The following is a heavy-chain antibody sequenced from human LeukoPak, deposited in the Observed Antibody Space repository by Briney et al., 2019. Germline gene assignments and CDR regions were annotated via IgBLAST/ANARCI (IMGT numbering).Heavy chain of an antibody. J-gene: IGHJ4*02. CDR2: IYHSGST. Sequence: SETLSLTCAVYGGSFSGYYWSWIRQPPGKGLEWIGTIYHSGSTYYNPSLKSRVTISVDTSRNQFSLKLTSVTAADAALYYCAREQYSSSSLDYWGPGTLVTLSS. V-gene: IGHV4-34*01. D-gene: IGHD6-6*01. CDR1: GGSFSGYY. CDR3: AREQYSSSSLDY.